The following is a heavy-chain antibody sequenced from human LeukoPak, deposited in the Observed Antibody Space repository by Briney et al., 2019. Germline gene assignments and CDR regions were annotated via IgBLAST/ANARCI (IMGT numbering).Heavy chain of an antibody. CDR1: GYTFTSYD. CDR2: MNPNSGNT. CDR3: ARGVSVNVLRFLEWLSPYYFDY. V-gene: IGHV1-8*03. D-gene: IGHD3-3*01. Sequence: ASVKVSCKASGYTFTSYDINWVRQATGQGLEWMGWMNPNSGNTGYAQKFQGRVTITRNTSISTAYMELSSLRSEDTAVYYCARGVSVNVLRFLEWLSPYYFDYWGQGTLVTVSS. J-gene: IGHJ4*02.